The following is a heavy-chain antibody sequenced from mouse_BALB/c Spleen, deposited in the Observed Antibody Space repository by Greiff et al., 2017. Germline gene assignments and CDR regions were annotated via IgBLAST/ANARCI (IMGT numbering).Heavy chain of an antibody. V-gene: IGHV7-3*02. CDR1: GFTFTDYY. D-gene: IGHD3-1*01. Sequence: EVQLQESGGGLVQPGGSLRLSCATSGFTFTDYYMSWVRQPPGKALEWLGFIRNKANGYTTEYSASVKGRFTISRDNSQSILYLQMNTLRAEDSATYYCARVREDYYAMDYWGQGTSVTVSS. CDR2: IRNKANGYTT. CDR3: ARVREDYYAMDY. J-gene: IGHJ4*01.